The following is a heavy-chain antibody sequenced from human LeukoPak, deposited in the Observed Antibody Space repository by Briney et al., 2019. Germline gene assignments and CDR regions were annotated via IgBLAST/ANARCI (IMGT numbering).Heavy chain of an antibody. V-gene: IGHV4-59*01. CDR3: ARVRPEKGNASGYFEY. CDR2: IYYNGNT. J-gene: IGHJ4*02. D-gene: IGHD3-22*01. CDR1: GGSISSDH. Sequence: SETLSLTCTVSGGSISSDHWGWIRQPPGKGLEWIGHIYYNGNTRYSPSLKSRVTISVDTSKNQCSLKVSSVTAADTAVYYCARVRPEKGNASGYFEYWCQGSLVTVSS.